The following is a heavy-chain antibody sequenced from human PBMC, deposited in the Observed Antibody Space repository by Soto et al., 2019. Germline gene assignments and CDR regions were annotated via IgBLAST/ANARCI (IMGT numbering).Heavy chain of an antibody. Sequence: ESGGGLIQPGGSLRLSCAASGFTVSHNYMTWVRQAPGKGLEWVSVIFSGGSTYYGDSVKGRFTISRDISKNMVYLQMNSLRAEDTAVYYCARVPDTGGRDYLDYWGQGTLVTVSS. J-gene: IGHJ4*02. V-gene: IGHV3-53*01. CDR3: ARVPDTGGRDYLDY. CDR2: IFSGGST. D-gene: IGHD7-27*01. CDR1: GFTVSHNY.